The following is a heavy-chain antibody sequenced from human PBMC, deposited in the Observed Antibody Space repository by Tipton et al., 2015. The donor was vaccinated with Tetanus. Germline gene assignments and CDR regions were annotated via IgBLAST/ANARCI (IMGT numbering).Heavy chain of an antibody. D-gene: IGHD3-22*01. CDR2: VSDSGST. J-gene: IGHJ6*02. CDR3: ARATPSGSYFVRYYSMDV. V-gene: IGHV4-30-4*01. CDR1: GGSISSADYY. Sequence: LRLSCPVSGGSISSADYYWSWIRQPPGKGLEWIGYVSDSGSTYSNPSLRSRIIISVDTSKNQFSLILSSVTAADTAVYYCARATPSGSYFVRYYSMDVWGQGTTVVVSS.